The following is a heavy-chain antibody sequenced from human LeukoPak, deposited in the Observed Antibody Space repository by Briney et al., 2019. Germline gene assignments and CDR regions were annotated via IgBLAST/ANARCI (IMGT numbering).Heavy chain of an antibody. J-gene: IGHJ4*02. CDR3: ARALTTLTYEGY. CDR1: GFTFSSYA. CDR2: ISGSNSYI. Sequence: GGSLRLSCAASGFTFSSYAMSWVRQAPGKGLEWVSSISGSNSYIFYADSVKGRFTVSRDNAKDSLYLQMNSLRAEDTAVYYCARALTTLTYEGYWGQGTLVTVSS. D-gene: IGHD1-1*01. V-gene: IGHV3-21*01.